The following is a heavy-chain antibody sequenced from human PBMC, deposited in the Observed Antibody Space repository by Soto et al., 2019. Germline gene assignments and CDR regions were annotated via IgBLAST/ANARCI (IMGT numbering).Heavy chain of an antibody. CDR2: ISGSGGST. Sequence: PGGSLRLSCAASGFTFSRYAMNWVRQAPGRGLEWVSVISGSGGSTYYADSVKGRFTISRDNSKNTLYLQMNSLRAEDTAVYHCAKAVDYGDYGLWGGPDYWGQGALVTVSS. CDR1: GFTFSRYA. CDR3: AKAVDYGDYGLWGGPDY. D-gene: IGHD4-17*01. V-gene: IGHV3-23*01. J-gene: IGHJ4*02.